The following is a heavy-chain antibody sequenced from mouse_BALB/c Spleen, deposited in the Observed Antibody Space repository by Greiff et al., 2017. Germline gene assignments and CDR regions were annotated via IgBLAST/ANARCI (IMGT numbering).Heavy chain of an antibody. CDR2: IYPGDGDT. Sequence: VMLVESGAELARPGASVKLSCKASGYTFTSYWMQWVKQRPGQGLEWIGAIYPGDGDTRYTQKFKGKATLTADKSSSTAYMQLSSLASEDSAVYYCYSYYFDYWGQGTTLTVSS. CDR3: YSYYFDY. CDR1: GYTFTSYW. V-gene: IGHV1-87*01. J-gene: IGHJ2*01.